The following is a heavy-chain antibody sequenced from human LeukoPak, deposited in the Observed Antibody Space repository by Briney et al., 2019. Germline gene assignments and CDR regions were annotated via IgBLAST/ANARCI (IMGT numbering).Heavy chain of an antibody. CDR1: GFIFSDYW. CDR2: IKYDGDEE. D-gene: IGHD1-1*01. Sequence: GGSLRLSCVASGFIFSDYWMSWMRQAPGKGLEWVANIKYDGDEEYYVDSVKGRFTISRDNAKNSLYLQLNSLRVEDTAVYYCARHPANWNPGWFDPWGQGTLVVVSS. J-gene: IGHJ5*02. V-gene: IGHV3-7*01. CDR3: ARHPANWNPGWFDP.